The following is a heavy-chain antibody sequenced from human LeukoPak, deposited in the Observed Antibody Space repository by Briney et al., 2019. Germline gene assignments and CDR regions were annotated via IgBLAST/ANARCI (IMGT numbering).Heavy chain of an antibody. CDR1: GFTFSSYG. J-gene: IGHJ6*02. V-gene: IGHV3-30*18. CDR3: AKPLGYCSGGSCYQYYGMDV. Sequence: PGRSLRLSCAASGFTFSSYGMHWVRQAPGKGLEWVAVISYDGSNKYYADSVKGRFTISRDNSKNTLYLQMNSLRAEDTAVYYCAKPLGYCSGGSCYQYYGMDVWGQGTTVTVSS. CDR2: ISYDGSNK. D-gene: IGHD2-15*01.